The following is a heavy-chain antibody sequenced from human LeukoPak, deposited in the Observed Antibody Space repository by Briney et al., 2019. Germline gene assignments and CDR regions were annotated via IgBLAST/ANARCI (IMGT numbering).Heavy chain of an antibody. CDR2: IYYSGST. CDR1: GGSISSGGYY. D-gene: IGHD6-13*01. CDR3: AREGSSSWLNWFDP. Sequence: SQTLSLTCTVSGGSISSGGYYWSWIRQHPGKGLEWIGYIYYSGSTYYNPSLKSRVTISVDTSKNQLSLKLSSVTAADTAVYYCAREGSSSWLNWFDPWGQGTLVTVSS. V-gene: IGHV4-31*03. J-gene: IGHJ5*02.